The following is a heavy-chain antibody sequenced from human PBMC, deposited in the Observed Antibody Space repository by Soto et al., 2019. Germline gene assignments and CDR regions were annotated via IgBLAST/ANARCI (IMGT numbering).Heavy chain of an antibody. V-gene: IGHV3-23*01. J-gene: IGHJ4*02. Sequence: GGSLRISCAASGFTFSSYAMSWVLQAPGKGLEWVSAISGSGGSTYYADSVKGRFTISRDNSKNTLYLQMNSLRAEDTAVYYCAYFRGGGEDPDFFDFRAQGTVVTVSS. CDR2: ISGSGGST. D-gene: IGHD3-10*02. CDR1: GFTFSSYA. CDR3: AYFRGGGEDPDFFDF.